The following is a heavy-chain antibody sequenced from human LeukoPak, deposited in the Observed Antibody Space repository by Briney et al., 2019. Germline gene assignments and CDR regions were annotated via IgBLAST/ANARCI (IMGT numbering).Heavy chain of an antibody. Sequence: SETLSLTCAVSVGSISSGNWWSWVRQSPGKGLEWIGEIYHNGTPNYSPSLKSRVTISADTFKNHFSLKLTSVTAADTAVYYCATAPILRGEGGEHYKYGMDVWGQGTTVVVSS. V-gene: IGHV4-4*02. CDR3: ATAPILRGEGGEHYKYGMDV. D-gene: IGHD2-2*02. CDR2: IYHNGTP. CDR1: VGSISSGNW. J-gene: IGHJ6*02.